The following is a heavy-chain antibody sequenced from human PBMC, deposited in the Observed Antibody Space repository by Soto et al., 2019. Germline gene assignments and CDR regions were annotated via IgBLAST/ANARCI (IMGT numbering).Heavy chain of an antibody. D-gene: IGHD3-16*02. Sequence: GGSLRLSCAASGFTFSSYWMHWVRQAPGKGLVWVSRINSDGSSTSYADSVKGRFTISRDNAKNTLYLQMNSLRAEDTAVYYCARDPYDYIWGSYRQYYFDYWGQGTLVTVSS. V-gene: IGHV3-74*01. CDR3: ARDPYDYIWGSYRQYYFDY. CDR2: INSDGSST. J-gene: IGHJ4*02. CDR1: GFTFSSYW.